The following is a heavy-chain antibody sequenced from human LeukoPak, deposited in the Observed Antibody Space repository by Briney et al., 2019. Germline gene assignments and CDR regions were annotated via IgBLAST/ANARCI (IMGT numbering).Heavy chain of an antibody. D-gene: IGHD6-6*01. Sequence: GGSLRLSCAASGFTFSSYAMSWVRQAPGKGLEWVSAISGSGGSTYYADSVKGRFTISRDNSKNTLYLQMNSLRAEDTAVYYCAKGSRIAARLPPVVLYYYGMDVWGQGTTVTVSS. J-gene: IGHJ6*02. CDR1: GFTFSSYA. CDR3: AKGSRIAARLPPVVLYYYGMDV. CDR2: ISGSGGST. V-gene: IGHV3-23*01.